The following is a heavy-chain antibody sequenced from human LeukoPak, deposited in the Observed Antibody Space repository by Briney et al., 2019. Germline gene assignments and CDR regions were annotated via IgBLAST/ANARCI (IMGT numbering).Heavy chain of an antibody. CDR3: AKDLTLVVSGYFDY. V-gene: IGHV3-23*01. Sequence: GGSLRLSCAASGFTFSSYAMSWVRQAPGKGLEWVSAISGSGGSTYYADSVKGRFTISRDNSKNTLYLQMNSLRAEDTAVYYRAKDLTLVVSGYFDYWGQGTLVTVSS. D-gene: IGHD3-22*01. CDR2: ISGSGGST. CDR1: GFTFSSYA. J-gene: IGHJ4*02.